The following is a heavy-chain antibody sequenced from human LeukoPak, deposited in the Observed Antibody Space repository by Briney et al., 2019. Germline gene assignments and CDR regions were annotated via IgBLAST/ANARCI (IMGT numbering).Heavy chain of an antibody. D-gene: IGHD3-22*01. CDR1: GGSFSGYY. CDR2: INHSGST. CDR3: ARNGYYDSSGTYYFDY. V-gene: IGHV4-34*01. Sequence: SETLSLTCAVYGGSFSGYYWSWIRQPPGKGLEWIGEINHSGSTNYNPSLKSRVTISVDTSKNQFSLKLGSVTAADTAVYYCARNGYYDSSGTYYFDYWGQGTLVTVSS. J-gene: IGHJ4*02.